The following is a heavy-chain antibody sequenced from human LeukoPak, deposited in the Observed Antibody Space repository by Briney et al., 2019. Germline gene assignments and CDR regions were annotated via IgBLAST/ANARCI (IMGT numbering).Heavy chain of an antibody. CDR2: IYHSGST. CDR3: ALLVDY. CDR1: GYSISSGYY. Sequence: SETLSLTCTVSGYSISSGYYWGWIRQPPGKGLEWIGSIYHSGSTYYNPSLKSRVTISVDTSKNQFFLKLSSVTAADTAVYYCALLVDYWGQGTLVTVSS. V-gene: IGHV4-38-2*02. D-gene: IGHD3-10*01. J-gene: IGHJ4*02.